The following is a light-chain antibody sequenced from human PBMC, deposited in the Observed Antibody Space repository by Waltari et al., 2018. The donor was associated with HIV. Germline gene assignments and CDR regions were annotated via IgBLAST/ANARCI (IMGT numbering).Light chain of an antibody. Sequence: QSVVTQPPSASGAPGQRVTISCSGSTSNIGTNSVSWYQQFPGTAPKLLLYPDNEWPPGVPDRFSGSKSGTSASLDISGLQSEDEADYYCATWDDRLNYWVFGGGTKLTVL. V-gene: IGLV1-44*01. J-gene: IGLJ3*02. CDR1: TSNIGTNS. CDR3: ATWDDRLNYWV. CDR2: PDN.